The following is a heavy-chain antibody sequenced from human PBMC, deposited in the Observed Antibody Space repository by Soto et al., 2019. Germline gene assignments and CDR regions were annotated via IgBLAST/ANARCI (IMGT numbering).Heavy chain of an antibody. CDR3: ARVPVGELDY. Sequence: ASVKVSCKASGYTFTGYYMHWVRQAPGQGLEWMGWINPNSGGTNYAQKFQGRVTMTRNTSISTAYMELSSLRSEDTAVYYCARVPVGELDYWGQGTLVTVSS. D-gene: IGHD3-10*01. CDR2: INPNSGGT. J-gene: IGHJ4*02. CDR1: GYTFTGYY. V-gene: IGHV1-2*02.